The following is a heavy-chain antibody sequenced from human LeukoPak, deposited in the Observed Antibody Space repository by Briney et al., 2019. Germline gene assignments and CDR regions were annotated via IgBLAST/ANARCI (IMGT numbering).Heavy chain of an antibody. CDR3: AWGGEIVVEPDGDSYHYYMDV. CDR2: ISPFNGKT. CDR1: DDTFASYG. J-gene: IGHJ6*03. D-gene: IGHD2-2*01. Sequence: ASVKVSCKSSDDTFASYGISWVRQAPGQGLEWMGWISPFNGKTNYAQKFQGRVTMTTDTSTSTAYMESRSLKYDDTAVYYCAWGGEIVVEPDGDSYHYYMDVWGTGTTVTVSS. V-gene: IGHV1-18*01.